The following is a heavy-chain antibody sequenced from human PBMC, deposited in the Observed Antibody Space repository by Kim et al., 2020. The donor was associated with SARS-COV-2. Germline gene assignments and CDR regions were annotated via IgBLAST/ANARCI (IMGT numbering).Heavy chain of an antibody. V-gene: IGHV1-69*13. CDR2: IIPIFGTA. D-gene: IGHD3-22*01. J-gene: IGHJ6*02. CDR3: ALYYYDSSGYSPSYYYYGMDV. CDR1: GGTFSSYA. Sequence: SVKVSCKASGGTFSSYAISWVRQAPGQGLEWMGGIIPIFGTANYAQKFQGRVTITADESTSTAYMELSSLRSEDTAVYYCALYYYDSSGYSPSYYYYGMDVWGQGTTVTVSS.